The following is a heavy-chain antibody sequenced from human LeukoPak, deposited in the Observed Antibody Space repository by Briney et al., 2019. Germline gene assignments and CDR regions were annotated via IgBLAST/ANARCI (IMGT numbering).Heavy chain of an antibody. CDR1: GFSLSTSGMC. Sequence: SGPALVKPTQTLTLTCTFSGFSLSTSGMCVSWVRQPPGKALEWLARIDWDDDKYYSTSLKTRLTISKDTSKNQVVLTMTNMDPVDTATYYCARLLLASGTYYYDYWGQGTLVTVSS. CDR2: IDWDDDK. V-gene: IGHV2-70*11. J-gene: IGHJ4*02. D-gene: IGHD3-10*01. CDR3: ARLLLASGTYYYDY.